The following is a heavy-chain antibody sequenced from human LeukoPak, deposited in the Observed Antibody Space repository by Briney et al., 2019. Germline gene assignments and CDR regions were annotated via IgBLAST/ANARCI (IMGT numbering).Heavy chain of an antibody. V-gene: IGHV3-9*01. D-gene: IGHD1-26*01. Sequence: GGSLRLSCAASGFTFDDYAMHWVRQAPGKGLEWVSGISWNSGSIGYADSVKGRFTISRDNAKNSLYLQMNSLKSEDTAVYYCVTEVSGSFPTWGQGTLVTVSS. CDR1: GFTFDDYA. CDR3: VTEVSGSFPT. J-gene: IGHJ4*02. CDR2: ISWNSGSI.